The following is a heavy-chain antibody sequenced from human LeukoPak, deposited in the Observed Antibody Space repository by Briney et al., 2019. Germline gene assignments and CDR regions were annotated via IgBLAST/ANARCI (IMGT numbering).Heavy chain of an antibody. CDR1: GGSTSSYY. D-gene: IGHD5-24*01. Sequence: SETLSLTCTVSGGSTSSYYWSWIRQPPGKGLEWIGYIYYSGSTNYNPSLKSRVTISVGTSKNQFSLKLSSVTAADTSVYYCARGLRWTGFRFDPWGQGTLVTVSS. CDR2: IYYSGST. CDR3: ARGLRWTGFRFDP. J-gene: IGHJ5*02. V-gene: IGHV4-59*12.